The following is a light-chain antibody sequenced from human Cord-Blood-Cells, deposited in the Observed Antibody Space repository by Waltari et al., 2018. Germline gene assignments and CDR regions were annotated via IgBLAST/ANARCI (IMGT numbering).Light chain of an antibody. J-gene: IGKJ1*01. CDR3: MQALQTPT. V-gene: IGKV2-28*01. Sequence: DIVMTQSPLSLPVTPGAPASISCRSSQSLLHSNGYNYLDWYLQKPGQSPQLLIYWGSNRASGVPDRFSGSGSGTDFTLKISRVEAEDVGVYYCMQALQTPTFGQGTKVEIK. CDR1: QSLLHSNGYNY. CDR2: WGS.